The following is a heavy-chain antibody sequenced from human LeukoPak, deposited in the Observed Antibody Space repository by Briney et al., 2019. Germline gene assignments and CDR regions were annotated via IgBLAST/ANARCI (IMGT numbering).Heavy chain of an antibody. J-gene: IGHJ6*02. CDR2: ISYDGSNK. V-gene: IGHV3-30*03. CDR3: ARDLRCSSTSCYYGMDV. CDR1: GFTFSSYG. D-gene: IGHD2-2*01. Sequence: GSLRLSCAASGFTFSSYGMHWVRQAPGKGLEWVAVISYDGSNKYYADSVKGRFTISRDNSKNTLYLQMNSLRAEDTAVYYCARDLRCSSTSCYYGMDVWGQGTTVTVSS.